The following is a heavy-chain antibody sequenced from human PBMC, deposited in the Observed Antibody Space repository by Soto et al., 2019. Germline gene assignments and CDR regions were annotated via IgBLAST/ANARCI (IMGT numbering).Heavy chain of an antibody. CDR3: ARAEIGLGEFDY. V-gene: IGHV4-59*01. Sequence: LSLTCTVSVGSISSYYWSWIRQPPGKGLEWIGYIYYSGSTNYNPSLKSRVTISVDTSKNQFTLKLSSVTAADTAVYYCARAEIGLGEFDYWGQGTLVTVSS. D-gene: IGHD3-16*01. J-gene: IGHJ4*02. CDR1: VGSISSYY. CDR2: IYYSGST.